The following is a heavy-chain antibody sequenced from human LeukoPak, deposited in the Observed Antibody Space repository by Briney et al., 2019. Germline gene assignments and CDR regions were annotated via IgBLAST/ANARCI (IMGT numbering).Heavy chain of an antibody. V-gene: IGHV4-38-2*02. CDR1: GYSISSGYY. CDR2: IYHSGSA. J-gene: IGHJ4*02. Sequence: SETLSLTCTVSGYSISSGYYWGWIRQPPGKGLEWIGIIYHSGSAYYNPSLKSRVTISVDTSKNQFSLKLSSVTAADTAVYYCARVQRITMVRGVIAYFDYWGQGTLVTVSS. D-gene: IGHD3-10*01. CDR3: ARVQRITMVRGVIAYFDY.